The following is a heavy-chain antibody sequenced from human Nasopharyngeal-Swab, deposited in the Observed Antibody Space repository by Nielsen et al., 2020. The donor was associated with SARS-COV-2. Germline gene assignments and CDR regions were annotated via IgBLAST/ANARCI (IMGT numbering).Heavy chain of an antibody. Sequence: GGSLRLSCAASGFTFSSYGMHWVRQAPGKGLEWVAVIWYDGSNKYYADFVKGRFTISRDNSKNTLYLQMNSLRAEDTAVYYCARDRTYYYDSSGPYGMDVWGQGTTVTVSS. V-gene: IGHV3-33*01. CDR2: IWYDGSNK. D-gene: IGHD3-22*01. CDR3: ARDRTYYYDSSGPYGMDV. CDR1: GFTFSSYG. J-gene: IGHJ6*02.